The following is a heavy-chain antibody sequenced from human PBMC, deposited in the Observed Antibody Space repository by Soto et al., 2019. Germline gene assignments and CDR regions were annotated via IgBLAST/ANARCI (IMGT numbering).Heavy chain of an antibody. J-gene: IGHJ4*02. D-gene: IGHD3-3*01. CDR2: IRSKAYGGTT. CDR1: GFTFGDYA. Sequence: PGGSLRLSCTASGFTFGDYAMSWFRQAPGKGLEWVGFIRSKAYGGTTEYAASVKGRFTISRDDSKSIAYLQMNSLKTEDTAVYYCTRDNFWSGHPEYYFDYWGQGTLVTVSS. CDR3: TRDNFWSGHPEYYFDY. V-gene: IGHV3-49*03.